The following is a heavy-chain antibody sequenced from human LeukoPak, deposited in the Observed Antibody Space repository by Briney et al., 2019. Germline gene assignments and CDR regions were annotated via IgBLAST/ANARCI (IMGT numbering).Heavy chain of an antibody. J-gene: IGHJ3*02. CDR2: ISYDGSNK. CDR1: GFTFSSYA. V-gene: IGHV3-30-3*01. D-gene: IGHD3-22*01. CDR3: ASVNLRVVVGAFDI. Sequence: PGRSLRLSCAASGFTFSSYAMHWVRQAPGKGLEWVAVISYDGSNKYYADSVKGRFTISRDNSKNTLYLQMNSLRAEDTAVYYCASVNLRVVVGAFDIWGQGTMVTVSS.